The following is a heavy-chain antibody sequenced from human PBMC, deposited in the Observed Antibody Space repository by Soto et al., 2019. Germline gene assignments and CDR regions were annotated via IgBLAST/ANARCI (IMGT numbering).Heavy chain of an antibody. Sequence: QVQLVQSGAEVKKPGSSVKVSCKASGGTFSSYTISWVRQAPGQGLEWMGRIIPILGIANYAQKFQGRVTITADKSTSTAYMELSSLRSEDTAVYYCARDEYGSGSYWLDYWGQGTLVTVSS. CDR1: GGTFSSYT. CDR2: IIPILGIA. J-gene: IGHJ4*02. V-gene: IGHV1-69*08. D-gene: IGHD3-10*01. CDR3: ARDEYGSGSYWLDY.